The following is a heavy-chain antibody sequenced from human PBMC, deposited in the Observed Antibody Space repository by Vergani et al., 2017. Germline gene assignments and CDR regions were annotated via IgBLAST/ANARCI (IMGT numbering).Heavy chain of an antibody. CDR3: AKTHSFSSRYSSYNWFEP. CDR1: GYSITNYW. V-gene: IGHV5-51*03. D-gene: IGHD3-3*01. CDR2: IYAGDSDV. Sequence: EVQLVQSGAEVKKPGESLKISCQGSGYSITNYWIAWVRQRPGKGLEWMGIIYAGDSDVGYSPSFQGQVTMSVDKSLSTAYLQWSSLKASDTATYYCAKTHSFSSRYSSYNWFEPWGQGTQVTVSS. J-gene: IGHJ5*02.